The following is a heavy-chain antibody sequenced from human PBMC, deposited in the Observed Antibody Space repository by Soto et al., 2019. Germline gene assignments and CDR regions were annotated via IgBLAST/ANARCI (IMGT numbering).Heavy chain of an antibody. D-gene: IGHD3-22*01. CDR1: GGSFSGYY. V-gene: IGHV4-34*01. Sequence: SETLSLTCAVYGGSFSGYYWSWIRQPPGKGLEWIGEINHSGSTNYNPSLKSRVTISVDTSKNQFSLKLSSVTAADTAVYYCARDLIYDSSGYAGHAFDIWGQGTMVTVSS. CDR3: ARDLIYDSSGYAGHAFDI. J-gene: IGHJ3*02. CDR2: INHSGST.